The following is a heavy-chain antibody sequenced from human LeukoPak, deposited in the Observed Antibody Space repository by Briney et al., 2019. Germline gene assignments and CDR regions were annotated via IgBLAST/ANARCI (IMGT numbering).Heavy chain of an antibody. J-gene: IGHJ6*03. Sequence: GGSLRLSCAASGFTFSSYGMHWVRQAPGKGLEWVAVISYDGSNKYYADSVKGRFTISRDNSKNTLYLQMNSLRAEDTAVYYCAKSYSSSLYYYYYMDVWGKGTTVTVSS. CDR2: ISYDGSNK. V-gene: IGHV3-30*18. D-gene: IGHD6-13*01. CDR3: AKSYSSSLYYYYYMDV. CDR1: GFTFSSYG.